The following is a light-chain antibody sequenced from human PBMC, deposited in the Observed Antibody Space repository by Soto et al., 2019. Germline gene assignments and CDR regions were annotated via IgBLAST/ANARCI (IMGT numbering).Light chain of an antibody. CDR1: QSLTNSF. J-gene: IGKJ5*01. CDR2: ATS. Sequence: EFVLTQSPGTLSLSPGERDTRCCRPSQSLTNSFIAWYQQKPGQAPRPLLYATSSRASGIPDRFSGSGSGTDFTLTLSRLETEDFAVFYCQQYGTSEIIFGQGTRLEI. V-gene: IGKV3-20*01. CDR3: QQYGTSEII.